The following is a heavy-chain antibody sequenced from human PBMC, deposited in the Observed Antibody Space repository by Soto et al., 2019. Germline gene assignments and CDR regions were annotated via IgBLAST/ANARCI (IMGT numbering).Heavy chain of an antibody. D-gene: IGHD6-6*01. Sequence: QPQLQESGPGLVKPSETLSLTCTVSGGSVSSCCNYWGWVRQPAGKGLEWIGSIHNSGSTSYNPSLMSRVTISVDTPKNQFSLNLTAVTASDTAVYYCTRGLSSPSATGIRGQGTLVTVSS. CDR1: GGSVSSCCNY. CDR2: IHNSGST. V-gene: IGHV4-39*01. CDR3: TRGLSSPSATGI. J-gene: IGHJ4*02.